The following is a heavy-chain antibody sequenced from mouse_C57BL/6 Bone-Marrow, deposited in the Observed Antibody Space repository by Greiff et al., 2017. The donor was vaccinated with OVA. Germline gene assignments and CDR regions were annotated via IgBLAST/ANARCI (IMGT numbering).Heavy chain of an antibody. D-gene: IGHD2-4*01. J-gene: IGHJ4*01. V-gene: IGHV1-81*01. CDR2: IYPRSGNT. Sequence: QVQLQQSGAELARPGASVKLSCKASGYTFTSYGISWVKQRTGQGLEWIGGIYPRSGNTYYNEKFKGKATLTADKSSSTAYMELRSLTSEDSAVYFCARGVLRRRGYAMDYWGQGTSVTVSS. CDR3: ARGVLRRRGYAMDY. CDR1: GYTFTSYG.